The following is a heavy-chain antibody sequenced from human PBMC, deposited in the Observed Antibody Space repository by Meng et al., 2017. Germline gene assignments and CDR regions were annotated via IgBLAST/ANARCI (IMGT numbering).Heavy chain of an antibody. D-gene: IGHD3-22*01. CDR2: ISGSGGST. Sequence: GESLKISCAASGFTFSSYAMSWVRQAPGKGLGWVWAISGSGGSTYYADSVKGRFTISRDNSKNTLYLQMNSLRAEDTAVYYCAKVTYYYDSSGLRPIEYFQHWGQGTLVTVSS. CDR3: AKVTYYYDSSGLRPIEYFQH. J-gene: IGHJ1*01. V-gene: IGHV3-23*01. CDR1: GFTFSSYA.